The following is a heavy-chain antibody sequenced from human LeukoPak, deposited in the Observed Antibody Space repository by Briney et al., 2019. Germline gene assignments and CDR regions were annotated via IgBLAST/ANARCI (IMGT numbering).Heavy chain of an antibody. D-gene: IGHD3-9*01. V-gene: IGHV3-33*01. Sequence: GRSLRLSCAASGFTFSSYGMHWVRQAPGKGLEWVAVIWYDGSNKYYADSVKGRFTISRDNAKNSLYLQMNSLRAEDTAVYYCARERGSTGAVSGYVDYWGQGTLVTVSS. CDR2: IWYDGSNK. CDR3: ARERGSTGAVSGYVDY. J-gene: IGHJ4*02. CDR1: GFTFSSYG.